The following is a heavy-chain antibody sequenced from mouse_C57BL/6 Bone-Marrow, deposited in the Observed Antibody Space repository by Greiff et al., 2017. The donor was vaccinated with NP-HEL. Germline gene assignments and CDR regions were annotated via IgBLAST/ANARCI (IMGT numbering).Heavy chain of an antibody. CDR2: ISYDGSN. V-gene: IGHV3-6*01. CDR1: GYSITSGYY. CDR3: ARRWLQTTYYFDY. J-gene: IGHJ2*01. D-gene: IGHD2-3*01. Sequence: EVQLVESGPGLVKPSQSLSLTCSVTGYSITSGYYWNWIRQFPGNKLEWMGYISYDGSNNYNPSLKNRISITRDTSKNQFFLKLNSVTTEDTATYYCARRWLQTTYYFDYWGQGTTLTVSS.